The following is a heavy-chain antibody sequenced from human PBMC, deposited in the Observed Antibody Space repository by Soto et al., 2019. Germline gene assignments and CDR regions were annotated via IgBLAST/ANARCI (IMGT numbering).Heavy chain of an antibody. J-gene: IGHJ4*02. CDR2: MYSGGSA. V-gene: IGHV3-53*01. CDR1: GFSVSSTY. D-gene: IGHD3-10*01. Sequence: GGSLRLSCAVSGFSVSSTYMSWVRQAPGKGLEWVSVMYSGGSAYYADSVKGRFSISRENSKNTLSLQMNSLRAEDTAVYCCARVMMVRGVVFEYWGRGTLVTVSS. CDR3: ARVMMVRGVVFEY.